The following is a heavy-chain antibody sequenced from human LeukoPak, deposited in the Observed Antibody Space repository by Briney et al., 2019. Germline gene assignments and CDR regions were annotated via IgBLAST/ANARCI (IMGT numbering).Heavy chain of an antibody. J-gene: IGHJ3*02. D-gene: IGHD3-9*01. CDR3: ARVLDYDILTGYSGLGAFDI. CDR1: GGSISSSY. CDR2: IYYSGST. Sequence: SETLSLTCTVSGGSISSSYWSWFRQPPGKGLEWIGYIYYSGSTNYNPSLKSRVTISVDTSKNQFSLKLSSVTAADTAVYYCARVLDYDILTGYSGLGAFDIWGQGTMVTVSS. V-gene: IGHV4-59*01.